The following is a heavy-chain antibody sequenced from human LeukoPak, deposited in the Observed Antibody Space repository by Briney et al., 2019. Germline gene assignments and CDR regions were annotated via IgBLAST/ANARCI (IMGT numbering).Heavy chain of an antibody. Sequence: SVKVSCKASGGTFSSYAISWVRQAPGQGLEWMGRIIPILGIANYAQKFQGRVTITADKSTSTAYMELSGLRSEDTAVYYCAPNGSGSYFGYWGQGTLVTVSS. CDR2: IIPILGIA. D-gene: IGHD3-10*01. J-gene: IGHJ4*02. CDR1: GGTFSSYA. V-gene: IGHV1-69*04. CDR3: APNGSGSYFGY.